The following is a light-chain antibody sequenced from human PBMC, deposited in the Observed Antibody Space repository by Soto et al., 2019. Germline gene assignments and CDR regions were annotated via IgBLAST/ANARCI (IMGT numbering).Light chain of an antibody. J-gene: IGKJ1*01. CDR2: STS. CDR3: QQDGSSPRT. Sequence: EIVLTQSPGTLSLSPGERATLSCRASQSVTSPFLAWYQQKPGQPPSLLIYSTSGRATGIPDRFSGSGSWTDFTLTLSSLEPEASAVYYCQQDGSSPRTFGQGTKVEV. CDR1: QSVTSPF. V-gene: IGKV3-20*01.